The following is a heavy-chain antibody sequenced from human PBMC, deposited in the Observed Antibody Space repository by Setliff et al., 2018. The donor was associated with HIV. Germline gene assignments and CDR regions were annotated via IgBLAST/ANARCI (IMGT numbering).Heavy chain of an antibody. CDR2: IIPILGIA. D-gene: IGHD7-27*01. V-gene: IGHV1-69*10. CDR3: ASRGELGKNFYYYYMDV. J-gene: IGHJ6*03. Sequence: ASVKVSCKASGGTFSSYAISWVRQAPGQGLEWMGGIIPILGIANYAQKFQGRVTITADKSTSTAYMELSSLRSEDTAVYYCASRGELGKNFYYYYMDVWGKGTTVTAP. CDR1: GGTFSSYA.